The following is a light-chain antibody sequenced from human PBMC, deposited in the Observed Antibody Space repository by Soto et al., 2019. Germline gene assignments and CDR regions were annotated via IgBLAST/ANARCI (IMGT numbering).Light chain of an antibody. CDR1: QGFSNS. CDR3: QKSDSAPLP. CDR2: GAS. V-gene: IGKV1-27*01. Sequence: DIQMTQSPSSLTASIGDRVTISCRASQGFSNSLAWYQQKPGKVPTLLIYGASILQSGVPSRFSGSGSGTEFTLTISCLQPEDVATYFCQKSDSAPLPFGGGTKVEIK. J-gene: IGKJ4*01.